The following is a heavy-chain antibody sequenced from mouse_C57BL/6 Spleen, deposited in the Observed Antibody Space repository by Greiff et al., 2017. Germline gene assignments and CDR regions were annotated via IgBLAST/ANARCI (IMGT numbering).Heavy chain of an antibody. CDR1: GYTFTSYN. Sequence: LQQSGAELVRPGASVKMSCKASGYTFTSYNMHWVKQTPRQGLVWIGAIYPGNGDTSYNQKFKGKATLTVDKSSSTAYMQLSSLTSEDSAVYFCARKGGYSNHYAMDYWGQGTSVTVSS. CDR3: ARKGGYSNHYAMDY. J-gene: IGHJ4*01. V-gene: IGHV1-12*01. CDR2: IYPGNGDT. D-gene: IGHD2-5*01.